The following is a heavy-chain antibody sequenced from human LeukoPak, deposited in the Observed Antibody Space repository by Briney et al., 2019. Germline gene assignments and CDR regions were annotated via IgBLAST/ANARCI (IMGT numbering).Heavy chain of an antibody. D-gene: IGHD5-18*01. V-gene: IGHV3-21*01. J-gene: IGHJ4*02. CDR2: ISSSSSYI. CDR1: GFTFSSYS. CDR3: ARARGYSYGKYYFDY. Sequence: PGGSLRLSCAASGFTFSSYSMNWVRQAPEKGLEWVSSISSSSSYIYYADSVKGRFTISRDNAKNSLYLQMNSLRAEDTAVYYCARARGYSYGKYYFDYWGQGTLVTVSS.